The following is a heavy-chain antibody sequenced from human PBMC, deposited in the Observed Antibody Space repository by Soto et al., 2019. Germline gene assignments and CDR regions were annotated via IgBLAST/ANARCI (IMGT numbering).Heavy chain of an antibody. Sequence: QVQLVQSGAEEKKPGASVKVSCKASGYTFTAYAMHWVRQAPGQRLEWMGWINAGNGNPKYSQKFQGRVTITRDTSASTAYMELSSLRSEDTAVYYCARAVAVPADFDYWGQGTLVTVSS. J-gene: IGHJ4*02. V-gene: IGHV1-3*05. CDR2: INAGNGNP. CDR3: ARAVAVPADFDY. CDR1: GYTFTAYA. D-gene: IGHD6-19*01.